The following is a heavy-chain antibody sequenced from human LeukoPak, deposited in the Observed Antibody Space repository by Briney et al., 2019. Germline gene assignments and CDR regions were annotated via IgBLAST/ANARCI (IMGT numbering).Heavy chain of an antibody. CDR3: ARDRVGATDYFDY. Sequence: PGRSLGLSCAASGFTFSSYAMHWVRQAPGKGLEWVAVISYDGSNKYYADSVKGRFTISRDNSKNTLYLQMNSLRAEDTAAYYCARDRVGATDYFDYWGQGTLVTVSS. J-gene: IGHJ4*02. CDR1: GFTFSSYA. V-gene: IGHV3-30-3*01. D-gene: IGHD1-26*01. CDR2: ISYDGSNK.